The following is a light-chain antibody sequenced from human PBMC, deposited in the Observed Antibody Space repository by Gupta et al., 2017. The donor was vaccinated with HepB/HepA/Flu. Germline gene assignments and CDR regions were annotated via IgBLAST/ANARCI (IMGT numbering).Light chain of an antibody. J-gene: IGLJ3*02. Sequence: QSVLTQPPSAPGTPGPRATIPCCGSSSNIGSNTVNWYQQLPGTAPKLLIYSNNQRPSGVPDRFSGSKSGTSASLAISGLRSEDEADYYCAAWDDSLNGWVFGGGTKLTVL. CDR2: SNN. CDR1: SSNIGSNT. V-gene: IGLV1-44*01. CDR3: AAWDDSLNGWV.